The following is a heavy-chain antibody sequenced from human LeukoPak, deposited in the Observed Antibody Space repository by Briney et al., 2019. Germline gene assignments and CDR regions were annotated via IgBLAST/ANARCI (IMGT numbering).Heavy chain of an antibody. CDR3: ARDGPDNYGSMDV. D-gene: IGHD4-17*01. CDR1: GFTVSSNY. Sequence: PGGSLRLSCAASGFTVSSNYMSWVRQAPGKGLEWVSAIYSGGSTYYADSVKGRFTISRDNSKNTLYLQMNSLRAEDTAVYYCARDGPDNYGSMDVWGQGTTVTVSS. V-gene: IGHV3-53*01. J-gene: IGHJ6*02. CDR2: IYSGGST.